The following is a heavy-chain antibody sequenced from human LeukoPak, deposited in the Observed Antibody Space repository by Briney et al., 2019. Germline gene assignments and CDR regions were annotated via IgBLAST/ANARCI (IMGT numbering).Heavy chain of an antibody. CDR2: INPNSGGT. Sequence: ASVKVSYKASGYTFTGYYMHWVRQAPGQGLEWMGWINPNSGGTDYAQKFQGWVTMTRDTSISTAYMELSRLRSDDTAVYYCARELDEKGPAFDIWGQGTMVTVSS. V-gene: IGHV1-2*04. CDR1: GYTFTGYY. D-gene: IGHD3-3*02. CDR3: ARELDEKGPAFDI. J-gene: IGHJ3*02.